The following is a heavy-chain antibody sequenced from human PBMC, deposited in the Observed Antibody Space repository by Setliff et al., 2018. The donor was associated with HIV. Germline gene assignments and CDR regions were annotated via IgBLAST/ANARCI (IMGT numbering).Heavy chain of an antibody. CDR1: GGSVNDFY. CDR3: ATLDHCGGNFLAY. CDR2: IHSSGST. V-gene: IGHV4-4*09. D-gene: IGHD2-21*02. Sequence: PSETLSLTCTVSGGSVNDFYCNWIRQPPGKGPEWIGYIHSSGSTIYNPSLKSRITISLDTSKEQFSLELSSATAANTAVYYCATLDHCGGNFLAYWGQGSLVTVS. J-gene: IGHJ4*02.